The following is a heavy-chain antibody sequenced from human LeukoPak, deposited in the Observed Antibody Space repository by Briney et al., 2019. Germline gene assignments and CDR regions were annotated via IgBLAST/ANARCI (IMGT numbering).Heavy chain of an antibody. CDR3: ATERGGYNSGGLGAFDI. Sequence: ASVKVSCKASGYTFNTYGITWVRQAPGQGLEWMGWISGYNGKTKYAQKLQDRVTMTTDTSTTTAYMELRSLRSDDTAVYYCATERGGYNSGGLGAFDIWGQGTMVTVSS. CDR1: GYTFNTYG. J-gene: IGHJ3*02. CDR2: ISGYNGKT. V-gene: IGHV1-18*01. D-gene: IGHD5-24*01.